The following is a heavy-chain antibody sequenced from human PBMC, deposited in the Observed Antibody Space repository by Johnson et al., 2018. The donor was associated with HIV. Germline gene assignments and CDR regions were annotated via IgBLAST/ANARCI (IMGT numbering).Heavy chain of an antibody. CDR3: AREGGAAAPDAFDI. CDR1: GFTFSSYG. V-gene: IGHV3-33*01. CDR2: IWYDGRNT. D-gene: IGHD2-2*01. Sequence: QMQLVESGGGVVQPGRSLRLSCTASGFTFSSYGMHWVRQAPGKGLEWVAVIWYDGRNTYYADSVKGRFTIARDNSKNTLYLQMNSLRAEDTAVYYCAREGGAAAPDAFDIWGQGTMVTVSS. J-gene: IGHJ3*02.